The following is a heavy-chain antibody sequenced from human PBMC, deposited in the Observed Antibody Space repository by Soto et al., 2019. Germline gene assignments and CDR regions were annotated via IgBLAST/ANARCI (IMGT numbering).Heavy chain of an antibody. CDR2: IYHSGST. V-gene: IGHV4-38-2*02. D-gene: IGHD1-7*01. CDR1: GYSISSGYY. J-gene: IGHJ4*02. CDR3: GRESGETWDYEAY. Sequence: SETLSLTCAVSGYSISSGYYWGWIRQPPGKGLEWIGSIYHSGSTYYNPSLKSRVTMSVDTSRNQFFLNLHSVTAADSAVYFCGRESGETWDYEAYWGQGTPVTVSS.